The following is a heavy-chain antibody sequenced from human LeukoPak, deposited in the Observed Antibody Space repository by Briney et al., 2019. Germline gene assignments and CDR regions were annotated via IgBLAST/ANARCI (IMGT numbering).Heavy chain of an antibody. Sequence: GGSLRLSCAASGFTLSSYSMNWVRQAPGKGLEWVSSISSSSSYIYYADSVKGRFTISRDNAKNSLYLQMNSLRAEDTAVYYCARESPSWSVDYWGQGTLVTVSS. CDR2: ISSSSSYI. CDR1: GFTLSSYS. CDR3: ARESPSWSVDY. J-gene: IGHJ4*02. V-gene: IGHV3-21*01. D-gene: IGHD2-2*01.